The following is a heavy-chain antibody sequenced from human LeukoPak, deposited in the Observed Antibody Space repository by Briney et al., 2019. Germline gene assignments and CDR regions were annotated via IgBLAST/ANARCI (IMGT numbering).Heavy chain of an antibody. J-gene: IGHJ5*02. CDR2: MYHNGST. D-gene: IGHD5-24*01. CDR1: GGSISSIGYY. CDR3: ARHPSGRMWLQQGGWFDP. Sequence: ASETLSLTCTVSGGSISSIGYYWGWIRQPPGKGLEWIGSMYHNGSTYYNPSLKSRVTISVDTSRNQFSLKLTSVTAADTAVYYCARHPSGRMWLQQGGWFDPWGQGTLVTVSS. V-gene: IGHV4-39*01.